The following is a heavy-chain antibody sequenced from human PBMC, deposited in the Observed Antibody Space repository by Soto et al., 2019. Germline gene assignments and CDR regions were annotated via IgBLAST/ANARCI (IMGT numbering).Heavy chain of an antibody. CDR2: IWYDGSNK. CDR1: GFSFSNYG. D-gene: IGHD3-3*01. V-gene: IGHV3-33*01. CDR3: ARDPRVETTLMAVFQG. J-gene: IGHJ1*01. Sequence: QVQLVESGGGVVQPGRSLRLSCAVSGFSFSNYGMHWVRQAPGKGLEWVALIWYDGSNKYYADSVKGRFTISRDNSKNTLYLQMSSLRNEDPAVYYCARDPRVETTLMAVFQGWGQGTLVTVSS.